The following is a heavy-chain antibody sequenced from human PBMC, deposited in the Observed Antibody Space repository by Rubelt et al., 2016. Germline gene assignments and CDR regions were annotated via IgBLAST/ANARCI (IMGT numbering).Heavy chain of an antibody. J-gene: IGHJ4*02. V-gene: IGHV3-23*04. D-gene: IGHD3-22*01. CDR2: ISGSGGST. Sequence: EVQLVESGGGVVRPGGSLRLSCTASGFTFDDYGMSWVRQAPGKGLEWVSGISGSGGSTYYADSVKGRFTISRDNSKNTLYLQMNSLRAEDTAVYYCAKDRAEVHDSSGYYHYWGQGTLVTVSS. CDR1: GFTFDDYG. CDR3: AKDRAEVHDSSGYYHY.